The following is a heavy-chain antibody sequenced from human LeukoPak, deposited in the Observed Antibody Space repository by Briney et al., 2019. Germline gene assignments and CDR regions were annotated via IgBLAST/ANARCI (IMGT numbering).Heavy chain of an antibody. J-gene: IGHJ4*02. CDR2: ISYDGSNK. Sequence: PGGSLRLSCAASGFTFSSYAMHWVRQAPGKGLEWVAVISYDGSNKYYADSVKGRFIISRDNSKNTLYLQMNSLRAEDTAVYYCASDIQDGYSSSWYGYFDYWGQGTLVTVSS. D-gene: IGHD6-13*01. CDR1: GFTFSSYA. CDR3: ASDIQDGYSSSWYGYFDY. V-gene: IGHV3-30-3*01.